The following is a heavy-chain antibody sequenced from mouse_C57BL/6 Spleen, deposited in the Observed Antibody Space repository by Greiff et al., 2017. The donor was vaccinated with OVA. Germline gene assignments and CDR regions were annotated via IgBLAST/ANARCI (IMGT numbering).Heavy chain of an antibody. CDR2: IWRGGST. Sequence: QVQLQQSGPGLVQPSQSLSITCTVSGFSLTSYGVHWVRQSPGKGLEWLGVIWRGGSTDYNAAFMSRLSITKDNSKSQVFFKMNSLQADDTAIYYCAKSEGYYYGSRGAMDYWGQGTSVTVSS. V-gene: IGHV2-5*01. CDR3: AKSEGYYYGSRGAMDY. J-gene: IGHJ4*01. D-gene: IGHD1-1*01. CDR1: GFSLTSYG.